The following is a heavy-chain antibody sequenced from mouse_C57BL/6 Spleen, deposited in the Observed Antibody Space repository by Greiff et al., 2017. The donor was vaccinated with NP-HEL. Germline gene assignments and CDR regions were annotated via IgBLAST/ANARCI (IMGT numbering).Heavy chain of an antibody. CDR2: ISGGGGNT. D-gene: IGHD4-1*01. CDR1: GFTFSSYT. J-gene: IGHJ1*03. Sequence: EVKLMESGGGLVKPGGSLKLSCAASGFTFSSYTMSWVRQTPEKRLEWVATISGGGGNTYYPDSVKGRFTISRDNAKNTLYLQMSSLRSEDTALYYCARRGNWWYFDVWGTGTTVTVSS. CDR3: ARRGNWWYFDV. V-gene: IGHV5-9*01.